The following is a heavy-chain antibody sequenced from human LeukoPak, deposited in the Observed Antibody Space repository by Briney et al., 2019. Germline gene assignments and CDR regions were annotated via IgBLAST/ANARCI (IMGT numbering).Heavy chain of an antibody. V-gene: IGHV4-59*08. J-gene: IGHJ4*02. CDR3: ARMGYYYDSSVDPSFDY. CDR1: GGSISSYY. Sequence: PSETLSLTCTVSGGSISSYYWGWIRQPPGKGLEWIGYIYYSGSTNYNPSLKSRVTISVDTSKNQFSLKLSSVTAADTAVYYCARMGYYYDSSVDPSFDYWGQGTLVTVSS. D-gene: IGHD3-22*01. CDR2: IYYSGST.